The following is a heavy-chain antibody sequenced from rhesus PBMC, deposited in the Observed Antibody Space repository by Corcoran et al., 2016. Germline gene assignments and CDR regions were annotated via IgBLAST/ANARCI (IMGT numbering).Heavy chain of an antibody. D-gene: IGHD6S26*01. CDR3: ARDRYSSGWSYFDY. CDR2: LNTGGGST. Sequence: EVQLVESGGGLVQPGGSPRLSCTGSGFTCGSDYMYWVRQAPGKGLEWVSALNTGGGSTRSTDSVKGRFTISKENAKNTLYLQMDSLRAEDTAVYYCARDRYSSGWSYFDYWRQGVLVTVSS. J-gene: IGHJ4*01. V-gene: IGHV3-8*01. CDR1: GFTCGSDY.